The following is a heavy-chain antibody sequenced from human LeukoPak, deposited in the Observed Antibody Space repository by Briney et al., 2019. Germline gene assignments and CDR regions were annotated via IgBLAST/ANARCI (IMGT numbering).Heavy chain of an antibody. CDR2: INPDNRNI. J-gene: IGHJ3*01. V-gene: IGHV1-18*01. Sequence: GASVKVSCKTSGYTFTRYGISWFRQAPGQGLEWMGWINPDNRNIKYVDKLQDRVTMTTDTSTATANLELRSLTSDDTAVYYCARELTREKSYGYDASDLWGQGTTVTVSS. D-gene: IGHD3-16*01. CDR1: GYTFTRYG. CDR3: ARELTREKSYGYDASDL.